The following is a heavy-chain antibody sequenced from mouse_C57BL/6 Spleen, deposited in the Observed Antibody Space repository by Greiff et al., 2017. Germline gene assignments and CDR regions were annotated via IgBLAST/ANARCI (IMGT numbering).Heavy chain of an antibody. CDR2: INPSNGGT. J-gene: IGHJ4*01. CDR3: ARSAYGNYPVGYAMDY. D-gene: IGHD2-1*01. Sequence: VQLQQSGTELVKPGASVKLSCKASGYTFTSYWMHWVKQRPGQGLEWIGNINPSNGGTNYNEKFKSKATLTVDKSSSTAYMQLSSLTSEDSAVYYCARSAYGNYPVGYAMDYWGQGTSVTVSS. CDR1: GYTFTSYW. V-gene: IGHV1-53*01.